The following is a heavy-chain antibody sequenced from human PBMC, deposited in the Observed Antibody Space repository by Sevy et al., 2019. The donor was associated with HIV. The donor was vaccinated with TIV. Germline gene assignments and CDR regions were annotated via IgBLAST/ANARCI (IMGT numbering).Heavy chain of an antibody. J-gene: IGHJ4*02. CDR3: ARVSEHYYCSGSYFDY. D-gene: IGHD3-10*01. Sequence: GGSLRLSCAASGFTFSSYSMNWVRQAPGKGLEWVSYISSSSSTIYYADSVKGRFTISRDNAKNSLYLQMNSLRDEDMAVYYCARVSEHYYCSGSYFDYWGQGTLVTVSS. CDR2: ISSSSSTI. CDR1: GFTFSSYS. V-gene: IGHV3-48*02.